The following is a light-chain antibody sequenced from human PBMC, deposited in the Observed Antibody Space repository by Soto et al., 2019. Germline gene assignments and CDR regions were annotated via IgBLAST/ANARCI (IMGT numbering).Light chain of an antibody. CDR2: GAS. J-gene: IGKJ5*01. Sequence: EIVLTHSPGTLSVSPGDIVTLSCRASQSVDINLAWYQQRAGQAPRLLVYGASTKATDMPGRFSGRGSGTEFTLTISRLEPEDFAVYYCQQRSNWPPITFGQGTRLEIK. V-gene: IGKV3-15*01. CDR3: QQRSNWPPIT. CDR1: QSVDIN.